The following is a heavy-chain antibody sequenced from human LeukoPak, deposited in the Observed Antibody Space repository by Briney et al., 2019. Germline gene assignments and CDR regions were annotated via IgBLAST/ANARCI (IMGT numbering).Heavy chain of an antibody. CDR2: IKTDGSRT. J-gene: IGHJ2*01. CDR1: GSTFSSHW. V-gene: IGHV3-74*01. CDR3: VREDYNDSGWYFDL. D-gene: IGHD4-17*01. Sequence: PGGSLTVSCAASGSTFSSHWMHWVSQAPGKGLVWVSRIKTDGSRTTYADSVKGRFTISRDNAKNTLYLQMNSLRAEDTAVYYCVREDYNDSGWYFDLWGRGTLVTVSS.